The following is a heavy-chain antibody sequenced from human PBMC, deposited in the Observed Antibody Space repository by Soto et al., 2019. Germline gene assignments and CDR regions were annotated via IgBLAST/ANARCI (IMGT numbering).Heavy chain of an antibody. CDR1: GFTLSSYA. CDR2: ISGSGGST. J-gene: IGHJ4*02. D-gene: IGHD5-18*01. Sequence: EVQLLESGGGLVQPGGSLRLSCAASGFTLSSYAMSWVRQAPGKGLEWVSAISGSGGSTFYADSVRGRFTISRDNSKNTLYLQMNSLRAEDTAIYYCAKYMGVGYSYGYDYWGQGTLVTVSS. V-gene: IGHV3-23*01. CDR3: AKYMGVGYSYGYDY.